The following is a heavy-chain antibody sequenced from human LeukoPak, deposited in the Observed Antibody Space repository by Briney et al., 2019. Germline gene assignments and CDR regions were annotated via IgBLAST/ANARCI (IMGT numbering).Heavy chain of an antibody. CDR2: ISAYNGNT. CDR1: GYTFTSYG. CDR3: AGMLGGYLPDY. D-gene: IGHD1-26*01. Sequence: GASVTVSCKASGYTFTSYGISWVRQAPGQGLEWVGWISAYNGNTNYAQKLQGRDTMTTDTSTSTAYMQLRSRRSDDTAVYYCAGMLGGYLPDYWGQGTLVTVSS. J-gene: IGHJ4*02. V-gene: IGHV1-18*01.